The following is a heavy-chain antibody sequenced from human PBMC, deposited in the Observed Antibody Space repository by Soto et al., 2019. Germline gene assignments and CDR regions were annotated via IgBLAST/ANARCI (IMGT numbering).Heavy chain of an antibody. CDR2: IYYSGST. V-gene: IGHV4-39*01. CDR1: GGSISSSSYY. Sequence: QLQLQESGPGLVKPSETLSLTCTVSGGSISSSSYYWGWIRQPPGKGLEWIGSIYYSGSTYYNPSLKSRVTISVDTSKNQFSLKLSSVTAADTAVYYCARHVGDFDWLTPSNAPPYNWFDPWGQGTLVTVSS. CDR3: ARHVGDFDWLTPSNAPPYNWFDP. D-gene: IGHD3-9*01. J-gene: IGHJ5*02.